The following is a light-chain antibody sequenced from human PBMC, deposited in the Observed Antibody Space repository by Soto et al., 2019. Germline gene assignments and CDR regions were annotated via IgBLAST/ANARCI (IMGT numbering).Light chain of an antibody. CDR2: DAS. Sequence: EIVLTQSPATLSLSPGERATLSCRASQSVSSYLAWYQQKPGQAPRLLFYDASNRATGIPARFSGSGSGTDVNLTISSLEPEDAAVYYWQQGGTFGGGTKGEIK. CDR1: QSVSSY. V-gene: IGKV3-11*01. CDR3: QQGGT. J-gene: IGKJ4*01.